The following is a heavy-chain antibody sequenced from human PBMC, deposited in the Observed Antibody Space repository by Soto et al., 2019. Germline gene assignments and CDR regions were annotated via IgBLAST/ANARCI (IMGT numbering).Heavy chain of an antibody. D-gene: IGHD3-10*01. V-gene: IGHV1-18*01. CDR2: ISGYNGNT. CDR3: ARHGDAAYYYYGMDV. CDR1: GYTFNRYG. J-gene: IGHJ6*02. Sequence: QVQLVQSGAEVKKPGASVKVSCKASGYTFNRYGISWMRQAPGQGLEWMGGISGYNGNTDYAQEVQGRVTMTTDTSTSTVYMERRSLRSDDTAVYYCARHGDAAYYYYGMDVWGQGTTVTVSS.